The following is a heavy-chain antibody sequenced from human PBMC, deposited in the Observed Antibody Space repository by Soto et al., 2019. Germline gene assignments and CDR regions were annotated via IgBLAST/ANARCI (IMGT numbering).Heavy chain of an antibody. CDR1: GVNVMSYW. V-gene: IGHV3-7*01. CDR2: IKEDGSEI. D-gene: IGHD3-16*01. Sequence: PGGYLGLCCAVSGVNVMSYWMSWVRQAPGKGLEWVASIKEDGSEIYYLHSVRGRFSISRDSAGNALHLTMNYLSAEDTGVYFCARDIGFDYVNRGQGTLVPVSS. CDR3: ARDIGFDYVN. J-gene: IGHJ1*01.